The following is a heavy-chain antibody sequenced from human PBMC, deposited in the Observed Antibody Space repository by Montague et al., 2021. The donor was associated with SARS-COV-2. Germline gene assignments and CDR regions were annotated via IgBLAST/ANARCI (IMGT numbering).Heavy chain of an antibody. J-gene: IGHJ5*01. D-gene: IGHD3-10*01. CDR3: ARASFYYGSGSHYNNWFDS. CDR1: GGSITYSSYY. CDR2: IYYSGTA. Sequence: SETLSLTCTMSGGSITYSSYYWGWIRLPPGKGLEWIGSIYYSGTAYHNASLKSRVTMSLDMSKNQLSLRLKSTTAADTAVYFCARASFYYGSGSHYNNWFDSWGQGTVVTVSS. V-gene: IGHV4-39*07.